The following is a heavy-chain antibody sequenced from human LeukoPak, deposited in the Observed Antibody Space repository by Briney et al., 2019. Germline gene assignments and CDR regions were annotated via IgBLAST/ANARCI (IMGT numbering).Heavy chain of an antibody. Sequence: ASVKVSRKASRYTFPRYGLMWVRQAAGQGLTGMGWNSAYNVNTNYAQKLQGRVTMNTDTSTSTAYMELRSLRSDDTAVYYCARECSGGSCYSGAFDIWGQGTMVTVSS. CDR1: RYTFPRYG. V-gene: IGHV1-18*01. J-gene: IGHJ3*02. D-gene: IGHD2-15*01. CDR2: NSAYNVNT. CDR3: ARECSGGSCYSGAFDI.